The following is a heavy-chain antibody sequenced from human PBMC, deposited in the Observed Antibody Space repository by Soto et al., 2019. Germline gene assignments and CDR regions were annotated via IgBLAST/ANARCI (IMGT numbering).Heavy chain of an antibody. CDR1: GFTFSDYN. Sequence: GGSLRLSCAASGFTFSDYNMIWVRQAPGKGLEWVSYIDIFSATIYYADSVKGRFTISRDNAKNSLYLQMNSLRDEDTAVYYCARGGVAEIDYWGQGTLVTVSS. CDR3: ARGGVAEIDY. J-gene: IGHJ4*02. CDR2: IDIFSATI. D-gene: IGHD1-26*01. V-gene: IGHV3-48*02.